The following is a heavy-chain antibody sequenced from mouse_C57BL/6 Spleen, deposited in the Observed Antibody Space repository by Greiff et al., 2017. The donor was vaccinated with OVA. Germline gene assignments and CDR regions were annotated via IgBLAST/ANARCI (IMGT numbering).Heavy chain of an antibody. Sequence: EVMLVESGGGLVKPGGSLKLSCAASGFTFSSYTMPWVRQTPEKRLEWVATISGGGGNTYYPDSVKGRFTISRDNAKNTLYLQMSSLRAEDTALYYCARLYDGYYDAMDYWGQGTSVTVSA. CDR1: GFTFSSYT. V-gene: IGHV5-9*01. D-gene: IGHD2-3*01. CDR3: ARLYDGYYDAMDY. J-gene: IGHJ4*01. CDR2: ISGGGGNT.